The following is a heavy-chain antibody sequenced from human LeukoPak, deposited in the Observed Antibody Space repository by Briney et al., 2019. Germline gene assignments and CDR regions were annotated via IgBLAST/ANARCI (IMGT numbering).Heavy chain of an antibody. CDR2: ISYDGTNK. D-gene: IGHD1-1*01. Sequence: PGRSLRLSCAASGFTFSGYGMHWVRQAPGKGLEWVAGISYDGTNKYYVDSVKGRFTIFRDNSKNTLYLQMNSLRAEDTAVYYCAKGRGRGSEIEFDYWGQGTLVTVSS. V-gene: IGHV3-30*18. J-gene: IGHJ4*02. CDR1: GFTFSGYG. CDR3: AKGRGRGSEIEFDY.